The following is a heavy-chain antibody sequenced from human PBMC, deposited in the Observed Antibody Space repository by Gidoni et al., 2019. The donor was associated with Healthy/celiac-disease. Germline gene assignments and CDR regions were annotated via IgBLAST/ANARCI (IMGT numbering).Heavy chain of an antibody. D-gene: IGHD2-21*01. V-gene: IGHV3-30-3*01. J-gene: IGHJ4*02. CDR3: ARDLAGYSDY. Sequence: QVQLVESGGGVVQPGRSLRLSCAASGFTFSSYAMHWVRQAPGKGLEWGAVISYDGSNKYYADSVKGRFTISRDNSKNTLYLQMNSRRAEDTAVYYCARDLAGYSDYWGQGTLVTVSS. CDR2: ISYDGSNK. CDR1: GFTFSSYA.